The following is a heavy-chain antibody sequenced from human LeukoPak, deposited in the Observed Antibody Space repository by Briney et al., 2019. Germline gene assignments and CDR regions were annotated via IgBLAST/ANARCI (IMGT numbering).Heavy chain of an antibody. D-gene: IGHD5-12*01. J-gene: IGHJ4*02. Sequence: PGGSLSLSCAASGFTFTNYFMTWVRQAPGKGLEWVANIKQDASEKYYVDSVKGRFTISRDNAKNSLYLQMNSLRAEDTAVYYCARDPGYSGYTVYFDYWGQGTLVTVSS. CDR3: ARDPGYSGYTVYFDY. CDR1: GFTFTNYF. V-gene: IGHV3-7*01. CDR2: IKQDASEK.